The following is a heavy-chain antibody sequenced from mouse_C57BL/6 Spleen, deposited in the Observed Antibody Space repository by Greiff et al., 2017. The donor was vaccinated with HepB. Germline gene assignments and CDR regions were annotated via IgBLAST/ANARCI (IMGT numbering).Heavy chain of an antibody. J-gene: IGHJ2*01. CDR1: GYAFSSSW. Sequence: VQLVESGPELVKPGASVKISCKASGYAFSSSWMNWVKQRPGKGLEWIGRIYPGDGDTNYNGKFKGKATLTADKSSSTAYMQLSSLTSEDSAVYFCARENFTTPKNFDYWGQGTTLTVSS. V-gene: IGHV1-82*01. CDR3: ARENFTTPKNFDY. CDR2: IYPGDGDT. D-gene: IGHD1-2*01.